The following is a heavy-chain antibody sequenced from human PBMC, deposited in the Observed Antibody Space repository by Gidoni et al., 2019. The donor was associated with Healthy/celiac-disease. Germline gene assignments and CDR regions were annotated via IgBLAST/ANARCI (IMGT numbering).Heavy chain of an antibody. CDR3: ASQWGKPYYYYMDV. CDR2: IYYSGST. J-gene: IGHJ6*03. Sequence: QLQLQESGPGLVKPSETLSLTCTVSGGSISSSSYYWGWIRQPPGKGLEWIGSIYYSGSTYYNPSLKSRVTISVDTSKNQFSLKLSSVTAADTAVYYFASQWGKPYYYYMDVWGKGTTVTVSS. D-gene: IGHD3-16*01. V-gene: IGHV4-39*01. CDR1: GGSISSSSYY.